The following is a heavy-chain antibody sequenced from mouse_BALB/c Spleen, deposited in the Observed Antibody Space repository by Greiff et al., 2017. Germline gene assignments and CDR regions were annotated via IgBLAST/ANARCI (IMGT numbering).Heavy chain of an antibody. J-gene: IGHJ4*01. D-gene: IGHD2-4*01. V-gene: IGHV14-3*02. Sequence: VQLQQSGAELVKPGASVKLSCTASGFNIKDTYMHWVKQRPEQGLEWIGRIDPANGNTKYDPKFQGKATITADTSSYTAYLQLSSLTSEDTAVYYCARSGLPLYAMDYWGQGTSVTVSS. CDR1: GFNIKDTY. CDR3: ARSGLPLYAMDY. CDR2: IDPANGNT.